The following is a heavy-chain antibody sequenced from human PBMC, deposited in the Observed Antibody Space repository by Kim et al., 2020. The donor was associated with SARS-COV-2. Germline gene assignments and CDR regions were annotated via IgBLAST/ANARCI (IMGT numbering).Heavy chain of an antibody. CDR1: GGSISSSSYY. V-gene: IGHV4-39*07. D-gene: IGHD1-26*01. CDR3: AIERTGSYFNYYYYYYGMDV. Sequence: SETLSLTCTVSGGSISSSSYYWGWIRQPPGKGLEWIGSIYYSGSTYYNPSLKSRVTISVDTSKNQFSLKLSSVTAADTAVYYCAIERTGSYFNYYYYYYGMDVRGQGTTVTVSS. J-gene: IGHJ6*02. CDR2: IYYSGST.